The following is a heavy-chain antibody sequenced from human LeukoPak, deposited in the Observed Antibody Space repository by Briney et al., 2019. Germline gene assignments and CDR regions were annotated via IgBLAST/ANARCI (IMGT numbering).Heavy chain of an antibody. D-gene: IGHD2-2*01. J-gene: IGHJ4*02. CDR2: IYYSGST. CDR1: GGSISSSSYY. Sequence: KPSETLSLTCTVSGGSISSSSYYWGWIRQPPGKGLEWIGSIYYSGSTYYNPSLNSRVTISVDTSKNQFSLKLSSVTAVDTAVYYCVGSDRSSIVVLPAGGGQGTLVTVSS. V-gene: IGHV4-39*01. CDR3: VGSDRSSIVVLPAG.